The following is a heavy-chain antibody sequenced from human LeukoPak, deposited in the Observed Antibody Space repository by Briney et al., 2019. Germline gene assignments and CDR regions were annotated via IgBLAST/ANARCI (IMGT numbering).Heavy chain of an antibody. CDR1: GGTFSSYA. Sequence: ASVKVSCKASGGTFSSYAISWVRQAPGQGLEWMGGIIPIFGTANYAQKFQGRVTITADESTSTAYMELSGLRSEDTAVYYCARGGGYSYGSHDYWGQGTLVTVSS. CDR2: IIPIFGTA. D-gene: IGHD5-18*01. V-gene: IGHV1-69*13. CDR3: ARGGGYSYGSHDY. J-gene: IGHJ4*02.